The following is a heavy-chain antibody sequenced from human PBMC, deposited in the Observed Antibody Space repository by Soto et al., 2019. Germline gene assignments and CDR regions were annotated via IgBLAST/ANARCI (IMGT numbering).Heavy chain of an antibody. J-gene: IGHJ4*02. CDR2: ISAYNGNT. Sequence: QVQLVQSGAEVKKPGASVKVSCKTSGYTFTSYGISWVRQAPGQGLEWMGWISAYNGNTNYAQKVQGRVTMTTDTTTSPAAMERRSLGSDDTPVYYSARPEPLARYCSGGSCYSGYWGQGTLVTVSS. CDR1: GYTFTSYG. V-gene: IGHV1-18*01. D-gene: IGHD2-15*01. CDR3: ARPEPLARYCSGGSCYSGY.